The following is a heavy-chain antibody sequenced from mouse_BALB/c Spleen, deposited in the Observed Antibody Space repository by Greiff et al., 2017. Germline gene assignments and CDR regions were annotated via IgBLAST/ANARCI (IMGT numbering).Heavy chain of an antibody. CDR3: ARRVWDGGYAMDY. J-gene: IGHJ4*01. Sequence: QVQLQQSGAELVKPGASVKLSCKASGYTFTSYWMHWVKQRPGQGLEWIGEINPSNGRTNYNEKFKSKATLTVDKSSSTAYMQLSSLTSEDSAVYYCARRVWDGGYAMDYWGQGTSVTVSS. V-gene: IGHV1S81*02. CDR1: GYTFTSYW. D-gene: IGHD4-1*01. CDR2: INPSNGRT.